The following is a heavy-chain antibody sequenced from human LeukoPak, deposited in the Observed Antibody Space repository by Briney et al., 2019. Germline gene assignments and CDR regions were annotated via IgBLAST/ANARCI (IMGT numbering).Heavy chain of an antibody. V-gene: IGHV3-30*03. Sequence: PGGSLRLSCAASGFTFSSYGMHWVRQAPGKGLEWVAVISYDGSNKYYADSVKGRFTISRDNSKNTLYLQMNSLRAEDTAVYYCAREYSSSWYRPEDYAFDIWGQGTMVTVSS. CDR3: AREYSSSWYRPEDYAFDI. CDR1: GFTFSSYG. D-gene: IGHD6-13*01. CDR2: ISYDGSNK. J-gene: IGHJ3*02.